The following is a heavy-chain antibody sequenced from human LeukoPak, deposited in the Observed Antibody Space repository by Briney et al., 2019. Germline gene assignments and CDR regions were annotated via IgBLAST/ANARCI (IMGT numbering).Heavy chain of an antibody. CDR3: AKGEVGYCSSTSCYLVY. J-gene: IGHJ4*02. V-gene: IGHV3-23*01. Sequence: GGSLRLSCAASGFTFSSYTMTWVRQGPGKGLEWVSSISGSSETTHYVDSVKGRFTISRDNSKNTLYLQMNSLRAEDTALYYCAKGEVGYCSSTSCYLVYWGQGTLVTVSS. CDR1: GFTFSSYT. D-gene: IGHD2-2*01. CDR2: ISGSSETT.